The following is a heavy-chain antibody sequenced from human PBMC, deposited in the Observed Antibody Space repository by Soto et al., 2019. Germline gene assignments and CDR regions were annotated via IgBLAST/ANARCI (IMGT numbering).Heavy chain of an antibody. CDR1: GFSLSTSGVG. Sequence: QITLKESGPTLVKPTQTLTLTCTFSGFSLSTSGVGVGWIRQPPGKALEWLALIYWDDDKRYSPSLKSRLTITKDTSKNQVVLTMTNMDPVDTATYYCANRYCSSTSCYYFDYWGQGTLVTVSS. D-gene: IGHD2-2*01. CDR2: IYWDDDK. V-gene: IGHV2-5*02. J-gene: IGHJ4*02. CDR3: ANRYCSSTSCYYFDY.